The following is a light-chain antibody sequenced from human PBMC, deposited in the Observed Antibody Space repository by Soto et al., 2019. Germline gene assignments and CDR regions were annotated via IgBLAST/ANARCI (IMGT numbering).Light chain of an antibody. V-gene: IGKV3-20*01. Sequence: EIVLPQSPGTLSLSPGESATLSCGASQNVRDNYVGWHQHKPGQAPKVLIFGASNRATGVPDRFSGSGSGTDFTLTISRLEPEDFAVYYCQQYGSLPLTFGGGTKVEI. J-gene: IGKJ4*01. CDR1: QNVRDNY. CDR2: GAS. CDR3: QQYGSLPLT.